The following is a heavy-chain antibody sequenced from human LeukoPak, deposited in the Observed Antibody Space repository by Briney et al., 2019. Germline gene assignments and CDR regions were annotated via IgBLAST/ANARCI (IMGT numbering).Heavy chain of an antibody. CDR1: GYSISSGYY. J-gene: IGHJ4*02. Sequence: SETLSLTCAVSGYSISSGYYWGWIRQPPGKGLEWIGSIYHSGSTYYNPSLKSRVTISVDTSKNQFSLKLGSVTAADTAVYYCASPGYSSGWYDYWGQGTLVTVSS. D-gene: IGHD6-19*01. V-gene: IGHV4-38-2*01. CDR3: ASPGYSSGWYDY. CDR2: IYHSGST.